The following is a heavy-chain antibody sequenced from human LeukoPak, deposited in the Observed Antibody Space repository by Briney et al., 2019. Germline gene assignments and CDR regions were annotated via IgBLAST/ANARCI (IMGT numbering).Heavy chain of an antibody. Sequence: GGSLRLSCAASGFTFSDHYMDWVRQAPGKGLEWVGRTRNKANSYTTEYAASVKGRFTISRDDSKNSLYLQMNSLKTEGTAVCYCARGGDCGGDCYPNYYYGMDVWGQGTTVTVSS. CDR1: GFTFSDHY. J-gene: IGHJ6*02. CDR2: TRNKANSYTT. CDR3: ARGGDCGGDCYPNYYYGMDV. V-gene: IGHV3-72*01. D-gene: IGHD2-21*02.